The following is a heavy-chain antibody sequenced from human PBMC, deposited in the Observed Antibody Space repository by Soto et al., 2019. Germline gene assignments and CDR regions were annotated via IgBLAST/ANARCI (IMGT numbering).Heavy chain of an antibody. D-gene: IGHD3-9*01. CDR3: ARDQPRADIILTWFGT. CDR2: IVPVFNSP. Sequence: QVQLVQSGNEVKQPGSSVKISCKASGGTLTTHGIIWVRQAPGQGLEWMGGIVPVFNSPKYAQKFQGRLTTTADRSTNSVYMELSSMTSEDTATYYCARDQPRADIILTWFGTWAQGPLVTASS. CDR1: GGTLTTHG. V-gene: IGHV1-69*06. J-gene: IGHJ5*02.